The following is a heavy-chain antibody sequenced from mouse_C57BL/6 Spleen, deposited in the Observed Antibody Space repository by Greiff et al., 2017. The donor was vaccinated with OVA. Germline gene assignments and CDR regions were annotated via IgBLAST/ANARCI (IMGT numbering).Heavy chain of an antibody. CDR1: GYTFTDYN. J-gene: IGHJ2*01. V-gene: IGHV1-22*01. CDR3: ATGGLYYFDY. CDR2: INPNNGGT. Sequence: EVQLQESGPELVKPGASVKMSCKASGYTFTDYNMHWVKQSHGKSLEWIGYINPNNGGTSYNQKFKGKATLTVNKSSSTAYMELRSLTSEDSAVYYCATGGLYYFDYWGQGTTLTVSS.